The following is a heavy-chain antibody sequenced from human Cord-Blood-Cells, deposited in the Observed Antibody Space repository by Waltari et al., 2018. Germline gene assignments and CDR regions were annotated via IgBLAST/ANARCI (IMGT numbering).Heavy chain of an antibody. CDR1: GYTFTGYY. V-gene: IGHV1-2*02. D-gene: IGHD7-27*01. CDR3: ARGPPKSKLGGRPFDY. Sequence: QVQLVQSGAEVKKPGASVKVSCKASGYTFTGYYMHWVRQAPGQGLEWMGWINRNSGGTNYAQKFQGRVNMTRDTSISTAYMELSRLRSDDTAVYYCARGPPKSKLGGRPFDYWGQGTLVTVSS. CDR2: INRNSGGT. J-gene: IGHJ4*02.